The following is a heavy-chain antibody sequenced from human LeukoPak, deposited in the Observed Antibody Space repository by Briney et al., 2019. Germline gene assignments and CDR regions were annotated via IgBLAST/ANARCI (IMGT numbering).Heavy chain of an antibody. CDR2: LYYSGRT. J-gene: IGHJ4*02. V-gene: IGHV4-39*01. Sequence: SETLSLTCSVSGDSISRSDSYWDWIRQPPGKGLEWIGTLYYSGRTYYSPSLKSRVTMSVDTSNNQFSLNLRSVTAADTAVYYCAGEGHYYDSSGYYYGGEDYWGQGTLVTVSS. CDR1: GDSISRSDSY. CDR3: AGEGHYYDSSGYYYGGEDY. D-gene: IGHD3-22*01.